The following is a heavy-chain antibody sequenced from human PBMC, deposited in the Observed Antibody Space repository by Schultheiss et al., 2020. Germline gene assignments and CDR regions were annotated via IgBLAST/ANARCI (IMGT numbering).Heavy chain of an antibody. Sequence: SETLSLTCAVSGGSISSSNWWSWVRQPPGKGLEWIGEIYHSGSTNYNPSLKSRVTISVDKSKNQFSLKLSSVTAADTAVYYCARDRGTLTFGSYYMDVWGKGTTVTVSS. J-gene: IGHJ6*03. CDR2: IYHSGST. CDR3: ARDRGTLTFGSYYMDV. CDR1: GGSISSSNW. D-gene: IGHD3-10*01. V-gene: IGHV4-4*02.